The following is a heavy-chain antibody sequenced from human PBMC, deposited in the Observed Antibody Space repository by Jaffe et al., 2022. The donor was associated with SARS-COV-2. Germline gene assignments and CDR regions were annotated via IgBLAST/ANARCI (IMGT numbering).Heavy chain of an antibody. Sequence: QAQLVESGGGVVQPGRPLRLSCAASGFTFTSYAMHWVRQAPGKGLEWVAVISYDENSKDCARSVKGRFNISRDNSKNTLYLQMNSLRPEDTAVYYCARAPNKAWHYFDFWGQGTLVTVSS. V-gene: IGHV3-30*04. D-gene: IGHD7-27*01. J-gene: IGHJ4*02. CDR3: ARAPNKAWHYFDF. CDR1: GFTFTSYA. CDR2: ISYDENSK.